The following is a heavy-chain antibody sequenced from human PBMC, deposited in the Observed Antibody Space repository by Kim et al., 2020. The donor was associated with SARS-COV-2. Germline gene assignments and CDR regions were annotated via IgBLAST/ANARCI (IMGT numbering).Heavy chain of an antibody. V-gene: IGHV1-18*01. CDR3: ARDDDFWSGYYFDY. D-gene: IGHD3-3*01. J-gene: IGHJ4*02. Sequence: AQKLQGRVTMTTDTSTSTAYMELRSLRSDDTAVYYCARDDDFWSGYYFDYWGQGTLVTVSS.